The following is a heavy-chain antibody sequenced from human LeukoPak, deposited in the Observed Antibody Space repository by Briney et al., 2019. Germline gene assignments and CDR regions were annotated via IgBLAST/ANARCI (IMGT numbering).Heavy chain of an antibody. D-gene: IGHD3-22*01. CDR2: ISYDGSNK. V-gene: IGHV3-30*18. Sequence: PGGSLRLSCAASGFTFSSYWMSWVRQAPGKGLEWVAVISYDGSNKYYADSVKGRFTISRDNSKNTLYLQMNSLRAEDTAVYYCAKDPRYYYDSSGYYSQRYFDYWGQGTLVTVSS. J-gene: IGHJ4*02. CDR3: AKDPRYYYDSSGYYSQRYFDY. CDR1: GFTFSSYW.